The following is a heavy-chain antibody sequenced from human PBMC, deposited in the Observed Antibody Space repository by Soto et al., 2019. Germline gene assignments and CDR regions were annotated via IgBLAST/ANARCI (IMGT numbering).Heavy chain of an antibody. CDR2: ISGSGGGT. CDR3: TKFGMATTKRSPPYYIDY. CDR1: GFTFSSYA. Sequence: GGSLRLSCAASGFTFSSYAMSWVRQAPGKGLEWVSSISGSGGGTYYADSVKGRFTFSRDNSKNTLYLQMNSLRAEDTAVYYCTKFGMATTKRSPPYYIDYWGQGALVTVSS. V-gene: IGHV3-23*01. D-gene: IGHD1-1*01. J-gene: IGHJ4*02.